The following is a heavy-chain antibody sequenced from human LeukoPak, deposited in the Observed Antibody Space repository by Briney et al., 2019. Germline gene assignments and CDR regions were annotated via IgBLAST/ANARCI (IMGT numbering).Heavy chain of an antibody. V-gene: IGHV3-66*01. J-gene: IGHJ5*02. CDR3: ARAPPAVTTNTYA. CDR1: GSTVNNNY. D-gene: IGHD1-1*01. Sequence: QPGGSLRLSCAASGSTVNNNYMNWVRQAPGKGLEWVSLIYSGGTTSYADSVKGRFTISRGNSKNTLYPQMNSLRVEDTAVYYCARAPPAVTTNTYAWGQGTLVTVSS. CDR2: IYSGGTT.